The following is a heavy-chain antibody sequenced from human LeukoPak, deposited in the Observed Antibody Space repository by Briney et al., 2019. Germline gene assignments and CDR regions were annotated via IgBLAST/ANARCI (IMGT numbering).Heavy chain of an antibody. CDR1: GFTFSSYA. Sequence: GGSLRLSCAASGFTFSSYAMHWVRQAPGKGLEWVAVISYDGSNKYYADSVKGRFTISRDNSKNTLYLQMNSLRSEDTAVYYCARGDYDSSGYFLPSDYWGQGTLVTVSS. CDR2: ISYDGSNK. CDR3: ARGDYDSSGYFLPSDY. V-gene: IGHV3-30-3*01. J-gene: IGHJ4*02. D-gene: IGHD3-22*01.